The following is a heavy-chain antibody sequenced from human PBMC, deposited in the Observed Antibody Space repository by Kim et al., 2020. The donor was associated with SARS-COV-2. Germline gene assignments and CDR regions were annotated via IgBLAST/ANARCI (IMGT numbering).Heavy chain of an antibody. Sequence: GGSLRLSCAASGFTFSSHVMHWVRQAPGKGLEWVALISYEGSTQKYTDSVKGRFTVSRDNSKNTLFLQMNSLRPEDTAVYYCSRNLVVDTDRGPWGQGTLVTVSS. CDR1: GFTFSSHV. J-gene: IGHJ5*02. CDR2: ISYEGSTQ. CDR3: SRNLVVDTDRGP. V-gene: IGHV3-30*04. D-gene: IGHD2-15*01.